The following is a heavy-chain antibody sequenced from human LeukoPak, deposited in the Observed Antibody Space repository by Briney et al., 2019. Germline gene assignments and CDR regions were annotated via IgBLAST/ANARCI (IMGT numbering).Heavy chain of an antibody. CDR3: ARTPESRDGHCIYWYFDL. Sequence: GGSLRLSCAASGFTFSSYSINWVRQAPGRGLEWVSSISSSSSYIYYADSVKGRVTISRDNAENSLYLQMNSLRAEDTAVYYCARTPESRDGHCIYWYFDLWGRGTLVTVSS. V-gene: IGHV3-21*01. CDR2: ISSSSSYI. J-gene: IGHJ2*01. D-gene: IGHD5-24*01. CDR1: GFTFSSYS.